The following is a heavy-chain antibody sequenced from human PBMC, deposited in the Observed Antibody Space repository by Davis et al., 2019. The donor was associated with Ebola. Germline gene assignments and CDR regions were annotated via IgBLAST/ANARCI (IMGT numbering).Heavy chain of an antibody. V-gene: IGHV1-18*01. CDR1: GYTFTSYG. CDR3: ARGYSSSPLDY. J-gene: IGHJ4*02. D-gene: IGHD6-6*01. CDR2: ISAYNGNT. Sequence: ASVKVSCKASGYTFTSYGISWVRQAPGQGLEWMGWISAYNGNTNYAQKFQGRVTITADESTSTAYMELSSLRSEDTAVYYCARGYSSSPLDYWGQGTLVTVSS.